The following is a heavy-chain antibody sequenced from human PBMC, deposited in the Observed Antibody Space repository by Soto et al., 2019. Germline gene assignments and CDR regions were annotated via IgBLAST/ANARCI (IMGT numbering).Heavy chain of an antibody. V-gene: IGHV4-59*08. Sequence: ASETLSLTCTVSGGSISSYYWSWIRQPPGKGLEWIGYIYYSGSTNYNPSLKSRVTISVDTSKNQFSLKLSSVTAADTAVYYCARHLGSPWGYYYYGMDVWGQGTTVTVSS. D-gene: IGHD3-16*01. J-gene: IGHJ6*02. CDR2: IYYSGST. CDR1: GGSISSYY. CDR3: ARHLGSPWGYYYYGMDV.